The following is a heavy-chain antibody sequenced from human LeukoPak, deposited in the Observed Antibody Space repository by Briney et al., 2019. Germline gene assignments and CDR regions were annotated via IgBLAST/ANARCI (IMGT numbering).Heavy chain of an antibody. CDR3: ARRPYCSSTSCHFDY. Sequence: SETLSLTCTVSGGSISSYYWSWIRQPPGKGLEWIGYIYYSGSTYYNPSLKSRVTISVHTSKNQFSLKLSSVTAADTAVYYCARRPYCSSTSCHFDYWGQGTLVTVSS. V-gene: IGHV4-59*01. CDR2: IYYSGST. J-gene: IGHJ4*02. CDR1: GGSISSYY. D-gene: IGHD2-2*01.